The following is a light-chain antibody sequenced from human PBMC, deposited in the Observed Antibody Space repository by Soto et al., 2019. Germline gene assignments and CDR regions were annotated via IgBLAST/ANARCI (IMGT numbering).Light chain of an antibody. CDR2: VAS. CDR1: QSVGNI. J-gene: IGKJ4*01. Sequence: EIVLTQSPATLSLSPGDRATLSCRASQSVGNILAWYQQKPGQPPRPLLHVASERATGVPVRFSGSGSGADFTLTISSREPDDFAVYYCQQRSDWPLTFGGGTKVEIK. CDR3: QQRSDWPLT. V-gene: IGKV3-11*01.